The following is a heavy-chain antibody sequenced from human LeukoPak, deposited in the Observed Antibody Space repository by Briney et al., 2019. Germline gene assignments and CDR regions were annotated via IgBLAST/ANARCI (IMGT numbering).Heavy chain of an antibody. Sequence: GGSLRLSCAASGFTFSSYNMNWVRQAPGKGLEWVSSITSSSSYIYYADSVKGRFTISRDNAKNSLYLQMNSLRAEDTAVYYCARDHDQYSGYDDAFDIWGQGTMVTVSS. J-gene: IGHJ3*02. CDR1: GFTFSSYN. V-gene: IGHV3-21*01. D-gene: IGHD5-12*01. CDR3: ARDHDQYSGYDDAFDI. CDR2: ITSSSSYI.